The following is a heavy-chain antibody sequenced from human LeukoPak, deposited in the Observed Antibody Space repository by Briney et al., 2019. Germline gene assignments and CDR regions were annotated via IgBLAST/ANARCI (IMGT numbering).Heavy chain of an antibody. Sequence: GGALRLSCAASGFTFSSYEMYWVREAPGKGPEWVSYVCGGGGILYYAESVKGGFSISRDNAKSSLYLQMKSLRAEDTAVYYCAELGITMIGGVWGKGTTVTISS. CDR2: VCGGGGIL. D-gene: IGHD3-10*02. V-gene: IGHV3-48*03. CDR1: GFTFSSYE. J-gene: IGHJ6*04. CDR3: AELGITMIGGV.